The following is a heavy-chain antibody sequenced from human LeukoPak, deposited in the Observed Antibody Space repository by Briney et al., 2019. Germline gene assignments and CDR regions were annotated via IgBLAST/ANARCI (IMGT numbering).Heavy chain of an antibody. CDR3: ARGSGWNYYYYYMDV. D-gene: IGHD6-19*01. V-gene: IGHV4-34*01. CDR2: INHSGST. J-gene: IGHJ6*03. Sequence: SETLSLTCAVYGGSFSGYYWSWIRQPPGKGLEWIGEINHSGSTNYNPSLKSRVTISVDTPKNQFSLKLSSVTAADTAVYYCARGSGWNYYYYYMDVWGKGTTVTVSS. CDR1: GGSFSGYY.